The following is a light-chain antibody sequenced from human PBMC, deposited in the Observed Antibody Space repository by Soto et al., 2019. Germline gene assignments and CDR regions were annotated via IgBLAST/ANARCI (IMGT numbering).Light chain of an antibody. J-gene: IGKJ3*01. V-gene: IGKV1-39*01. Sequence: DIEMTQSPSSLSASVGDRVTITCRASQTIASHLNWYQQKPGEAPKLLIYAASSLQSGDPSRFSGTSSGTTFTLIISSLQPEDFATYSCQQSHTFPLTFGPGTRVEIK. CDR2: AAS. CDR1: QTIASH. CDR3: QQSHTFPLT.